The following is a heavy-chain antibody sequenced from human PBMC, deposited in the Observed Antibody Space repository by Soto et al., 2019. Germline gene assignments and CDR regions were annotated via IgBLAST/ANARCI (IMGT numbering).Heavy chain of an antibody. CDR1: GDTTSSADFF. Sequence: SETLSLTCTVSGDTTSSADFFWSWLRQPPGEGLEWIGYVYFSGFTQSNPSLKSRLSMSVDTSKNQVSLKLSSVTAADTAVYYCARIRSTYGDYFDSWGQGTLVTVSS. D-gene: IGHD4-17*01. V-gene: IGHV4-30-4*01. J-gene: IGHJ4*02. CDR3: ARIRSTYGDYFDS. CDR2: VYFSGFT.